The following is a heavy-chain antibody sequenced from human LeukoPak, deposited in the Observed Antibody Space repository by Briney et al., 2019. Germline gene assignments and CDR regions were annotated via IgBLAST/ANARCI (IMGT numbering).Heavy chain of an antibody. V-gene: IGHV1-69*13. CDR1: GGTFSSYA. D-gene: IGHD3-10*01. CDR2: IIPIFGTA. CDR3: ARDRFGQYDPRYYFDY. Sequence: GASVKVSCKASGGTFSSYAISWVRQAPGQGLEWLGGIIPIFGTANYAQKFQGRVTITADESTSTAYMELSSLRSEDTAVYYCARDRFGQYDPRYYFDYWGQGTLVTVSS. J-gene: IGHJ4*02.